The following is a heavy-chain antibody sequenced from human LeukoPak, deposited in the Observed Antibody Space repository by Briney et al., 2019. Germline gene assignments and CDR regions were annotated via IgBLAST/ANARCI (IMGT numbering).Heavy chain of an antibody. J-gene: IGHJ2*01. D-gene: IGHD5-18*01. CDR2: INPSGGST. CDR3: ARGSTKADTAVVDIYWYFDL. Sequence: ASVKVSCKASGYTFTSYYMHWVRQAPGQGLEWMGVINPSGGSTSYAQKFQGRVTMTRDTSTSTVYMELSSLRSEDTAVYYCARGSTKADTAVVDIYWYFDLWGRGTLVTVSS. V-gene: IGHV1-46*03. CDR1: GYTFTSYY.